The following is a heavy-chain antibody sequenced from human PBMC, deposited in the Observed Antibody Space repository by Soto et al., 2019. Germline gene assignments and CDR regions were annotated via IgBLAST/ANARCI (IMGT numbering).Heavy chain of an antibody. J-gene: IGHJ4*02. CDR2: ISGSGGST. V-gene: IGHV3-23*01. Sequence: GGSLRLSCAASGVTFSSYAMSWVRQAPGKGLEWVSAISGSGGSTYYVDSVKGRFTISRDNSKNTLYLQMNSLRAEDTAVYYCAKFRGGGIAVAGTSSDWGQGTLVTVSS. D-gene: IGHD6-19*01. CDR1: GVTFSSYA. CDR3: AKFRGGGIAVAGTSSD.